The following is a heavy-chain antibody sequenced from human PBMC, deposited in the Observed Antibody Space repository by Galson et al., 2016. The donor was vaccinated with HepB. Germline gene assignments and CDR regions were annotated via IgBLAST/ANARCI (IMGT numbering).Heavy chain of an antibody. V-gene: IGHV3-23*01. CDR1: GFTLSSYA. CDR3: AKDVGHNVWGTYRPYAMDV. J-gene: IGHJ6*02. Sequence: SLRLSCAASGFTLSSYAIYWVRLAPGKGLSWVSTISGSDDSTYYADSVKGRFRISRDNSKNTLYLQMNSLKAEDTAVYYCAKDVGHNVWGTYRPYAMDVWGQGTTVTVSS. CDR2: ISGSDDST. D-gene: IGHD3-16*02.